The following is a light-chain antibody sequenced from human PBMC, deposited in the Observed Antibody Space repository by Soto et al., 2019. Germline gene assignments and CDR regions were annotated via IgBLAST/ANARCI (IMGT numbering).Light chain of an antibody. CDR2: DAS. CDR3: QHRSIWWT. Sequence: EIVLTQSPATLSLSPGERATLSCRASQSISSYLAWYQQKPGQAPRLLIYDASNRATGIPARFSGSGSGTDFTLTSSSLEPEDFAVYYCQHRSIWWTFGQGTKVEIK. V-gene: IGKV3-11*01. J-gene: IGKJ1*01. CDR1: QSISSY.